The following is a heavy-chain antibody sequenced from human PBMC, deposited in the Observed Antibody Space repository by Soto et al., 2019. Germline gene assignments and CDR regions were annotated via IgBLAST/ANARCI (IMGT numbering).Heavy chain of an antibody. Sequence: TLSLTCTFSGGSLRPNYWSWVRQSPGKGLEWIGYIYYAGTTTYNPSLKSRITISLDTSQNEVSLKLSSVTAADTAVYYCARLGAYYQALDSWGRGTLVTVSS. V-gene: IGHV4-59*08. D-gene: IGHD3-22*01. CDR1: GGSLRPNY. CDR3: ARLGAYYQALDS. J-gene: IGHJ4*02. CDR2: IYYAGTT.